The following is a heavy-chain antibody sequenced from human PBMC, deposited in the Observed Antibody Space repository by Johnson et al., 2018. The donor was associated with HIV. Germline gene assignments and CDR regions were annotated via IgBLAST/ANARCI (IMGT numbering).Heavy chain of an antibody. Sequence: VQLVESGGGLVQPGGSLKLSCAASGFTFSGSAIHWVRQASGKGLEWVGRIRNKAKNYATEYGASVKGRFTISRDDSKNTLYLQMNSLKTEDTAVFYCTTESRVRGVMGAFDIWGQGTMVTVSS. CDR3: TTESRVRGVMGAFDI. CDR2: IRNKAKNYAT. J-gene: IGHJ3*02. CDR1: GFTFSGSA. V-gene: IGHV3-73*02. D-gene: IGHD3-10*01.